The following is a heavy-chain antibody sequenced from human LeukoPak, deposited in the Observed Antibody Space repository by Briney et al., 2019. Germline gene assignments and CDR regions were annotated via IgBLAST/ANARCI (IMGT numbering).Heavy chain of an antibody. D-gene: IGHD3-10*01. CDR3: ASHDHGSGSPRAFDI. CDR1: GYTFTSYY. CDR2: TNPSGGSA. Sequence: ASVKVSXKASGYTFTSYYMHWVRQAPGQGLEWMGITNPSGGSASYAQKFQGRVTMTRDTSTSTVYMELSSLRSEDTAVYYCASHDHGSGSPRAFDIWGQGTMVTVSS. J-gene: IGHJ3*02. V-gene: IGHV1-46*01.